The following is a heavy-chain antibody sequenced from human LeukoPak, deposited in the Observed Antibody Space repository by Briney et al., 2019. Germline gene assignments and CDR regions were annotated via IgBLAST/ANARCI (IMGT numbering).Heavy chain of an antibody. CDR2: ISAYNGNT. CDR3: ARVSAYHVDTAMALSFDI. V-gene: IGHV1-18*01. D-gene: IGHD5-18*01. CDR1: GYTFTSYG. J-gene: IGHJ3*02. Sequence: ASVKVSCKASGYTFTSYGISWVRPAPGQGLEWMGWISAYNGNTNYAQKLQGRVTMTRDTSISTAYMELSSLRSEDTAVYYCARVSAYHVDTAMALSFDIWGQGTMVTVSS.